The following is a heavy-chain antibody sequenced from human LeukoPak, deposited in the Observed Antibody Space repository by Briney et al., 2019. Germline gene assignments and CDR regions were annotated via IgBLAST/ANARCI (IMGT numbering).Heavy chain of an antibody. Sequence: ASVKVSCKASGYTFTSYGISWVRQAPGQGLEWMGWISTYNGNTHYPQNLQGRVTMTTDTSTSTVYMELRSLRSDDTAVYYCARVGRTQRGDYWGQGTLVTVSS. J-gene: IGHJ4*02. CDR2: ISTYNGNT. CDR3: ARVGRTQRGDY. D-gene: IGHD1-14*01. CDR1: GYTFTSYG. V-gene: IGHV1-18*01.